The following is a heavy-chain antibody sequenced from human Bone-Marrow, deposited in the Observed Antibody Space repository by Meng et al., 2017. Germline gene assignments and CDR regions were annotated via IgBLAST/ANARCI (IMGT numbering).Heavy chain of an antibody. CDR1: GYTFTSYG. V-gene: IGHV1-18*01. D-gene: IGHD3-9*01. CDR2: ISAYNGNT. CDR3: ARSNYDILTGYYIWWFDP. Sequence: ASVKVSCKASGYTFTSYGISWVRQAPGQGLEWMGWISAYNGNTNYAQKLQGRVTMTTDTSTSTAYMELRSLRSDDTAVYYCARSNYDILTGYYIWWFDPWGQGTLVTVSS. J-gene: IGHJ5*02.